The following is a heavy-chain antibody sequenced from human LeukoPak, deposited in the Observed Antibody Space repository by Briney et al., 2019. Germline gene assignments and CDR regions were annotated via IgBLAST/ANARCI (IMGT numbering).Heavy chain of an antibody. Sequence: GGSLRLSCAASGFTFSSYAMSWVRQAPGKGLEWVSAIRGSGGSTYYADSVKGRFTISRDNSKNTLYLQMNSLRAEDTAVYYCAKPGKSGYYYCFDYWGQGTLVTVSS. CDR1: GFTFSSYA. CDR3: AKPGKSGYYYCFDY. J-gene: IGHJ4*02. D-gene: IGHD3-3*01. V-gene: IGHV3-23*01. CDR2: IRGSGGST.